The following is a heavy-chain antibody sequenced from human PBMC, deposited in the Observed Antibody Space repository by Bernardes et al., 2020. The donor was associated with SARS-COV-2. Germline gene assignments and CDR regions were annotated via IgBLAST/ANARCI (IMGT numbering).Heavy chain of an antibody. CDR2: INDDGRST. CDR3: ARSFRSLVIPAFHGMDV. V-gene: IGHV3-74*01. D-gene: IGHD2-2*01. Sequence: GWSLRLSCAASGFTFSTYWMHWVRQAPGKGLEWISRINDDGRSTIYADSVEGRFTISRDNAKNTLYLQMNSLGAEDTAVYYCARSFRSLVIPAFHGMDVWGQGTTVTVSS. CDR1: GFTFSTYW. J-gene: IGHJ6*02.